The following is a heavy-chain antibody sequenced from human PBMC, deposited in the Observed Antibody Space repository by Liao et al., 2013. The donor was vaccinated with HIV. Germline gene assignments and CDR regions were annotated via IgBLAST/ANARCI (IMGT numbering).Heavy chain of an antibody. V-gene: IGHV4-4*07. J-gene: IGHJ4*02. Sequence: QVQLQESGPGLVKPSETLSLTCSVSGGSMATYYWSWFRQPAGKGLEWIGRMYSTGATNYNPSLKTRLTMSIDTSRNRFYLTMISVTAADTAVYYCARDFGGFDLWGQGAPVTVSS. CDR1: GGSMATYY. CDR2: MYSTGAT. CDR3: ARDFGGFDL. D-gene: IGHD3-16*01.